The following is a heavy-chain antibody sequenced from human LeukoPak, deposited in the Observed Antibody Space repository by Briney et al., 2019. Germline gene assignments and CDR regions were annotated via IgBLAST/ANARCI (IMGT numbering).Heavy chain of an antibody. Sequence: KTGGSLRLSCAASGFTFSSYSMNWVRQAPRKGLEWVSSISSSSSYIYYADSVKGRFTISRDNAKNSLYLQMNSLRAEDTALYYCAKDISSGYDAFDYWGQGTLVTVSS. CDR2: ISSSSSYI. D-gene: IGHD5-12*01. CDR1: GFTFSSYS. CDR3: AKDISSGYDAFDY. J-gene: IGHJ4*02. V-gene: IGHV3-21*04.